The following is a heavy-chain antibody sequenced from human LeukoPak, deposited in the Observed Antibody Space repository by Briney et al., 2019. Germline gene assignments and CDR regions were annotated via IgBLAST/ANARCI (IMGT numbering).Heavy chain of an antibody. CDR3: ARGADWQVLEYYYYYMDV. CDR2: INPSGGST. D-gene: IGHD3-3*01. Sequence: ASVKVSCKASGYTFTSYYMHWVRQAPGQGLEWMGIINPSGGSTSYAQKFQGRVTITADKSTTTAYMELRSLRSEDTAVYYCARGADWQVLEYYYYYMDVWGKGTTVTVSS. CDR1: GYTFTSYY. V-gene: IGHV1-46*01. J-gene: IGHJ6*03.